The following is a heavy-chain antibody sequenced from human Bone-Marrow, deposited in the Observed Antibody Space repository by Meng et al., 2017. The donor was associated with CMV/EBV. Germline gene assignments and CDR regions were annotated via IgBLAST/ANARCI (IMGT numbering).Heavy chain of an antibody. CDR2: IRSKAYGGTT. CDR3: TRSGIVGALDY. V-gene: IGHV3-49*04. Sequence: GESLKISCAASGFTFSSYWMHWVRQAPGKGLVWVGFIRSKAYGGTTEYAASVKGRFTISRDDSKSIAYLQMNSLKTEDTAVYYCTRSGIVGALDYWGQGTLVTVSS. J-gene: IGHJ4*02. D-gene: IGHD1-26*01. CDR1: GFTFSSYW.